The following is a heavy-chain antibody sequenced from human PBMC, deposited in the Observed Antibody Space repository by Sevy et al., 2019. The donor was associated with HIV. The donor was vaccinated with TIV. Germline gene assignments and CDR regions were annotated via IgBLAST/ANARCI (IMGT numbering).Heavy chain of an antibody. CDR1: GFTFSSYG. CDR3: ARDVGRNAFDI. Sequence: GGSLRLSCAASGFTFSSYGMHWVRQAPGKGLEWVAVIWYDGSNKYYADSVKGRFTISRDNSKNTLYLQMNSLRAEDTAVYYCARDVGRNAFDIWGQGTMVTISS. D-gene: IGHD1-26*01. V-gene: IGHV3-33*01. J-gene: IGHJ3*02. CDR2: IWYDGSNK.